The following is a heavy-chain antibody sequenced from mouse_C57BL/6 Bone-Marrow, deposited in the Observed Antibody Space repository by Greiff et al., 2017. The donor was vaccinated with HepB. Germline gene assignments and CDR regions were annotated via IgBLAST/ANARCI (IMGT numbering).Heavy chain of an antibody. J-gene: IGHJ1*03. D-gene: IGHD1-1*01. CDR3: ARYPITTVVAHWYFDV. V-gene: IGHV1-64*01. Sequence: QVQLQQPGAELVKPGASVKLSCKASGYTFPSYWMHWVKQRPGQGLEWIGMIHPNSGSTNYNEKFKSKATLTVDKSSSTAYMQLSSLTSEDSAVYYCARYPITTVVAHWYFDVWGTGTTVTVSS. CDR2: IHPNSGST. CDR1: GYTFPSYW.